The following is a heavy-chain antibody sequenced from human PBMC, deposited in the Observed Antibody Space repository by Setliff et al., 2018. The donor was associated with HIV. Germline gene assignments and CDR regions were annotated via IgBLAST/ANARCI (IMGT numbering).Heavy chain of an antibody. Sequence: ASVKVSCKASGGTFSRYAISWVRQAPGQGLEWMGGIIPIIGITNQAQKFQGRVTITADKSTNTAYMELSSLRSEDTAVYYCAKDRGRGNWLDPWGQGTLVTVSS. D-gene: IGHD3-16*01. V-gene: IGHV1-69*10. CDR2: IIPIIGIT. CDR1: GGTFSRYA. CDR3: AKDRGRGNWLDP. J-gene: IGHJ5*02.